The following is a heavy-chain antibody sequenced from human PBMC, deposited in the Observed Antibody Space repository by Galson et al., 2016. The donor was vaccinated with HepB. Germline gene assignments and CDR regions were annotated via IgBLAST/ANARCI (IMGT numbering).Heavy chain of an antibody. CDR1: GFFFPTYW. CDR2: IKQDRSER. V-gene: IGHV3-7*01. D-gene: IGHD6-13*01. CDR3: ARLFRAEAGTVDY. J-gene: IGHJ4*02. Sequence: SLRLSCAGSGFFFPTYWMTWVRQAPGKGLEWVANIKQDRSERYYVDSVKGRFTISRDNAKSSLYLQMNSLRAEDTAVYFCARLFRAEAGTVDYWGQGTLVTVS.